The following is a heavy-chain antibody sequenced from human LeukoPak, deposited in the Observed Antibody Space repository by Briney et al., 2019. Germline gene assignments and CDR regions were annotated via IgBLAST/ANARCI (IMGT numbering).Heavy chain of an antibody. V-gene: IGHV3-7*01. CDR1: GFTFSTYA. Sequence: GALRLSCAASGFTFSTYAMSWVRQAPGKGLEWVANIKADGSENHYVGSVKGRFTISRDNTKNSLYLQMNSLRDEDTAVYYCSAGPHFDYWGQGTLVTVSS. D-gene: IGHD1-14*01. CDR2: IKADGSEN. CDR3: SAGPHFDY. J-gene: IGHJ4*02.